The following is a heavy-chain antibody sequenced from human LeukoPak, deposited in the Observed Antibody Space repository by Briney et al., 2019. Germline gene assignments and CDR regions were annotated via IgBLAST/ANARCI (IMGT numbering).Heavy chain of an antibody. Sequence: SETLSLTCTVSGDSITNSNYFWGWIRQPPGQGLEWIVEVFYNGNTHYNPSLKSRVIISTDTSKNQFSLTLTAVTASDTAIYYCERRSPLVVVTAAHYYDYWGQGTLVTVSS. V-gene: IGHV4-39*01. CDR3: ERRSPLVVVTAAHYYDY. CDR2: VFYNGNT. D-gene: IGHD2-21*02. J-gene: IGHJ4*02. CDR1: GDSITNSNYF.